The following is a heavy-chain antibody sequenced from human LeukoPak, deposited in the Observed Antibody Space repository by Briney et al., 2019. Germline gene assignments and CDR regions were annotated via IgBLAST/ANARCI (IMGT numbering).Heavy chain of an antibody. CDR3: ARDKVWYSSSWYLDY. CDR2: INPSGGST. D-gene: IGHD6-13*01. V-gene: IGHV1-46*01. CDR1: GYTFTSYY. J-gene: IGHJ4*02. Sequence: ASVEVSCKASGYTFTSYYMHWVRQASGQGLEWMGIINPSGGSTSYAQKFQGRVTMTRDKSTSTVYMELSSLRAEDTAVYYCARDKVWYSSSWYLDYWGQGTLVTVSS.